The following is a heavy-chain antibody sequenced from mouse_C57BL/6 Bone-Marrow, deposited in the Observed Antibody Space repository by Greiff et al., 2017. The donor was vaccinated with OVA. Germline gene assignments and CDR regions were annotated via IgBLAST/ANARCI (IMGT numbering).Heavy chain of an antibody. J-gene: IGHJ3*01. V-gene: IGHV1-26*01. CDR1: GYTFTDYY. CDR3: ARVPYSNSAY. Sequence: VQLQQSGPELVKPGASVKISCKASGYTFTDYYMNWVKQSHGKSLEWIGDINPNNGGTSYNQKFKGKATLTVDKSSSTAYMELRSLTSEESAVYYCARVPYSNSAYWGQGTLVTVSA. D-gene: IGHD2-5*01. CDR2: INPNNGGT.